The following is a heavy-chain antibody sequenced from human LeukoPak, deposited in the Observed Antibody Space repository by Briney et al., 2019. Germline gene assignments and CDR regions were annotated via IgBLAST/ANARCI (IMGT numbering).Heavy chain of an antibody. J-gene: IGHJ5*02. V-gene: IGHV3-7*03. CDR1: GFTFSSYW. CDR3: TRAGGYGGSSWFDP. D-gene: IGHD4-23*01. CDR2: IKQDGSEK. Sequence: PGGSLRLSCAASGFTFSSYWMSWVRQAPGKGLEWVANIKQDGSEKYYVDSVKGRFTISRDNAKNSLYLQMNSLKTEDTAVYYCTRAGGYGGSSWFDPWGQGTLVTVSS.